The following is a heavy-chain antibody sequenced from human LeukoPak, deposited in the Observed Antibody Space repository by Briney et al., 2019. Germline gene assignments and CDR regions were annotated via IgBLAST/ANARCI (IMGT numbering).Heavy chain of an antibody. J-gene: IGHJ6*02. V-gene: IGHV4-31*03. CDR1: GGSISSGGYY. CDR2: IYYSGST. D-gene: IGHD3-3*01. Sequence: SQTLSLTCTVSGGSISSGGYYWSWIRQHPGKGLEWIGYIYYSGSTYYNPSLKSRVTIPVDTSKNQFSLKLSSVTAADTAVYYCARAGGYYDFWSGYYIYYGMDVWGQGTTVTVSS. CDR3: ARAGGYYDFWSGYYIYYGMDV.